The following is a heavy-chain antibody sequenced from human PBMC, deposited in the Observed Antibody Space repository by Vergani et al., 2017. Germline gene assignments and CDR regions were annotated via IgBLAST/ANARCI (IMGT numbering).Heavy chain of an antibody. CDR3: ARVNTETNGHLYYYYYMDV. CDR1: GGSFTSYH. Sequence: QVQLQQWGGGLLKPSETLSLTCVVNGGSFTSYHWTWIRQSPGEGLAWVGEIDHTGRPDSHPSLKSRLTMSVDKSRNQFSLTLNSVTATHTAIYFCARVNTETNGHLYYYYYMDVWGQGTAVTVS. D-gene: IGHD4-11*01. V-gene: IGHV4-34*01. CDR2: IDHTGRP. J-gene: IGHJ6*03.